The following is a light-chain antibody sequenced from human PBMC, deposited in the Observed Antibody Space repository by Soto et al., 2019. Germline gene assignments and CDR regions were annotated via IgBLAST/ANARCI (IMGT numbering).Light chain of an antibody. J-gene: IGLJ2*01. Sequence: QSVLTQPPSASGTPGQRVTISCSGSSSNIGSNYVYWYQQLPGAAPKLLIYRNNQRPSGVPDRFSGSKSGTSASLAISGLRSEDEADYYCAAGDDSLSGLVFGGGTKRTVL. V-gene: IGLV1-47*01. CDR2: RNN. CDR3: AAGDDSLSGLV. CDR1: SSNIGSNY.